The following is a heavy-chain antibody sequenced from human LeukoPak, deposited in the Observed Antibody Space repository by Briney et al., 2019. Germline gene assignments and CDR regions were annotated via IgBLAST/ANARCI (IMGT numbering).Heavy chain of an antibody. J-gene: IGHJ4*02. V-gene: IGHV1-18*04. D-gene: IGHD4-17*01. Sequence: GASVKVSCKASGYTFTSYGISWVRQAPGQGLEWTGWISAYNGNTNYAQKLQGRVTTTTDTSTSTAYMELRSLRSDDTAVYYCAREDRDYGDYYYWGQGTLVTVSS. CDR1: GYTFTSYG. CDR3: AREDRDYGDYYY. CDR2: ISAYNGNT.